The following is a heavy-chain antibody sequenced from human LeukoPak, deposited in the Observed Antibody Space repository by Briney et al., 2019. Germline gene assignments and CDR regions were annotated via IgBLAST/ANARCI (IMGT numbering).Heavy chain of an antibody. D-gene: IGHD6-6*01. CDR2: IYYNGNS. CDR1: GGSITNPTYH. J-gene: IGHJ4*02. CDR3: TSEYSSSPAY. Sequence: SETLSLTCAVSGGSITNPTYHWGWVRQPPGKGLEWIGSIYYNGNSYYNLDLKSRLTLSIDTSNNQFSLKLESVTAADTAVYYCTSEYSSSPAYWGQGTLVTVSS. V-gene: IGHV4-39*02.